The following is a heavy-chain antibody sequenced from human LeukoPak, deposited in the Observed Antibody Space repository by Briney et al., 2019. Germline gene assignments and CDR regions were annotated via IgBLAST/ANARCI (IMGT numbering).Heavy chain of an antibody. CDR3: ARIIRNSLYYYYYMDV. Sequence: ASVKVSCKASGGTFSGYAISWVRQAPGQGLEWMGWINPNSGGTNYAQKFQGRVTMTTDTSTSTAYMELRSLRSDDTAVYYCARIIRNSLYYYYYMDVWGKGTTVTVSS. J-gene: IGHJ6*03. CDR2: INPNSGGT. D-gene: IGHD1-7*01. CDR1: GGTFSGYA. V-gene: IGHV1-18*01.